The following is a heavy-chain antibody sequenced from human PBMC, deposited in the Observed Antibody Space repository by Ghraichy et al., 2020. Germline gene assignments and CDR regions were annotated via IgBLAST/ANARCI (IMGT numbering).Heavy chain of an antibody. Sequence: GESLNISCQASGYSFTSNWIAWLRQTPGKGLEWMAIIFPGDSDARYSPSFQGQVTISVDTFINTAYLQWISLRASDSGTYYCARLFGRLTGDPRGYFDYWGQGALVTVSS. CDR1: GYSFTSNW. D-gene: IGHD7-27*01. CDR3: ARLFGRLTGDPRGYFDY. V-gene: IGHV5-51*01. CDR2: IFPGDSDA. J-gene: IGHJ4*02.